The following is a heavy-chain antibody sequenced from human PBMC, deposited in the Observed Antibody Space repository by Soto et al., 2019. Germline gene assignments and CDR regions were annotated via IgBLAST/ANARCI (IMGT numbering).Heavy chain of an antibody. CDR3: AKTLTNATY. V-gene: IGHV3-30*18. CDR2: ISYDGSNK. J-gene: IGHJ4*02. Sequence: QVQLVESGGGVVQPGRSLRLSCAASGFTFSSYGMHWVRQAPGKGLEWVEVISYDGSNKYYADSVKGRFTISRDNSKNTLYLQMNSLRAEDTAVYYCAKTLTNATYWGQGTLVTVSS. D-gene: IGHD1-1*01. CDR1: GFTFSSYG.